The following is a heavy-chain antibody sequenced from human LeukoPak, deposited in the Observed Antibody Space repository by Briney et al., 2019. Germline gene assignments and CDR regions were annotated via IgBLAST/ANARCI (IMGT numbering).Heavy chain of an antibody. CDR1: GGSISTYY. CDR3: ARHDAGIAARPFDN. J-gene: IGHJ4*02. D-gene: IGHD6-6*01. Sequence: PSETLSLTCTVSGGSISTYYWSWIRRPPGKGLEWIAYIHASGPTNYNPSLKSRITISVNTSKNQFSLKLSSVTAADTAVYYCARHDAGIAARPFDNWGQGTLVTVSS. V-gene: IGHV4-4*09. CDR2: IHASGPT.